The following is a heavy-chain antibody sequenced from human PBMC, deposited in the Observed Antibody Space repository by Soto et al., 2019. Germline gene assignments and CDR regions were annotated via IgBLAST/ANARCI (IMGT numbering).Heavy chain of an antibody. V-gene: IGHV3-30*18. CDR2: ISYDGSNK. D-gene: IGHD5-12*01. J-gene: IGHJ5*02. Sequence: GGSLRLSWAASGFTVSSYGMRWVRQPPGKVLEWVAVISYDGSNKYYADSVKGRFTISRANSKNTLYLHMNSLRAAYTVMYYWVKDLPPDYSGYDYDWFDHWGHGTPVTVSS. CDR3: VKDLPPDYSGYDYDWFDH. CDR1: GFTVSSYG.